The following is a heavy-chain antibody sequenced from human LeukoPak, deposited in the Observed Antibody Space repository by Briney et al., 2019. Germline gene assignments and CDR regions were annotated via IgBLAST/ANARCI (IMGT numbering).Heavy chain of an antibody. CDR2: IYYSGST. CDR1: GGSISSGGYY. CDR3: ARAGRGYSYSLDY. D-gene: IGHD5-18*01. Sequence: SETLSLTCTVSGGSISSGGYYWSWIRQHPGKGLEWIGYIYYSGSTYYNPSLKSRVTISVDTSKNQFSLKLSSVTAADTAVYYCARAGRGYSYSLDYWGQGTLVTVSS. V-gene: IGHV4-31*03. J-gene: IGHJ4*02.